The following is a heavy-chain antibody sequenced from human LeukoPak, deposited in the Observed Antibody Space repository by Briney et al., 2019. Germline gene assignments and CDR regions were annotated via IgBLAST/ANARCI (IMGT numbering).Heavy chain of an antibody. V-gene: IGHV4-4*09. J-gene: IGHJ6*03. Sequence: SETLSLTCSVSGASIDSYYWGWIRQPPGKGLEWIGYIYTSGNTIYNPSLKSPVTISMDTSKNQFSLKMRSVTAADTAAYYCASLSIGPSPYFYYYMDVWGKGISVTVSS. CDR1: GASIDSYY. D-gene: IGHD2-21*01. CDR3: ASLSIGPSPYFYYYMDV. CDR2: IYTSGNT.